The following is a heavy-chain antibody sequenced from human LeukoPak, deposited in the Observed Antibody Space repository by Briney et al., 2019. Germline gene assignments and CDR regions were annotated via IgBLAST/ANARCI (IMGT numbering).Heavy chain of an antibody. D-gene: IGHD1-26*01. CDR1: GGSISSSSYY. CDR2: IYYSGST. CDR3: ARLGRGAFDI. Sequence: PSETLSLTCTVSGGSISSSSYYWGWMRQPPGKGLEWIGSIYYSGSTYSNPSLKSRVTISVDTSKNQFSLKLSSVTAADTAVYYCARLGRGAFDIWGQGTMVTVSS. J-gene: IGHJ3*02. V-gene: IGHV4-39*01.